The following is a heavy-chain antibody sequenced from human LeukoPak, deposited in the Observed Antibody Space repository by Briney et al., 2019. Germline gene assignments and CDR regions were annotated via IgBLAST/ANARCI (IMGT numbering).Heavy chain of an antibody. J-gene: IGHJ4*02. D-gene: IGHD6-19*01. V-gene: IGHV4-34*01. CDR1: GGSFSGYY. CDR2: INHSGST. Sequence: SETLSLTCAVYGGSFSGYYWSWIRQPPGKGLEWIGEINHSGSTNYNPSLKSRVTISVDTSKNQFSLKLSPVTAADTAVYYCARGQAEAVARNYFDYWGQGTLVTVSS. CDR3: ARGQAEAVARNYFDY.